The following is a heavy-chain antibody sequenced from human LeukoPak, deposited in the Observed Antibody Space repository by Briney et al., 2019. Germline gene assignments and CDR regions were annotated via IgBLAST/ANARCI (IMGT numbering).Heavy chain of an antibody. J-gene: IGHJ5*01. V-gene: IGHV4-31*03. CDR2: IYYSGST. Sequence: SETLSLTCTVSGGSISSGGYYWSWVRQHPGKGLEWIGYIYYSGSTYYNPSLKSRVTISVDTSKNQFSLKLTSVTAADTAVYYCASPRGESWSAYLNWFDSWGQGILVTVSS. CDR1: GGSISSGGYY. D-gene: IGHD3-3*01. CDR3: ASPRGESWSAYLNWFDS.